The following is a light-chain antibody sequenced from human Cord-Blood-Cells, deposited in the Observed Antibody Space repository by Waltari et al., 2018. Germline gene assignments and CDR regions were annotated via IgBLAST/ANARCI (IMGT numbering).Light chain of an antibody. CDR3: RQGTHWPWT. CDR2: KVS. CDR1: QSLLYSDGNTY. V-gene: IGKV2-30*01. J-gene: IGKJ1*01. Sequence: DVVMTQSPLSLPVPLGQPASISCRSSQSLLYSDGNTYLNWLQQRPGESPRRRIYKVSNRDSGGPDIFSGSESGTDVTLKSRRVEAEDVGVYDCRQGTHWPWTFCQGTKVEIK.